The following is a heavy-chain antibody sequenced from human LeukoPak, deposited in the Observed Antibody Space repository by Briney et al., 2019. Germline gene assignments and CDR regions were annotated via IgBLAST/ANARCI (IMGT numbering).Heavy chain of an antibody. Sequence: GESLKIYCQGSGYSFTSYWLSWVRQIPGEGLEWMGRIDPSDSYTHYSPSFQGHVTISADKSISTAYLQCSSLKASDTAMYYCARILCFGELLPSNIDYWGRETLVSVSS. J-gene: IGHJ4*02. CDR2: IDPSDSYT. CDR1: GYSFTSYW. CDR3: ARILCFGELLPSNIDY. D-gene: IGHD3-10*01. V-gene: IGHV5-10-1*01.